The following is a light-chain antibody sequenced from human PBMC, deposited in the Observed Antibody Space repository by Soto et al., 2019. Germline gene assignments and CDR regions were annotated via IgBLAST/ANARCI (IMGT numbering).Light chain of an antibody. Sequence: QPVLTPSSSSSACLGSSVTLTCTLSSGHSDYIIAWHQQQPGKAPRYLMTLERSGSYNKGSGVPDRVSGSSSGSDRFLTISNLHLEDEADYYCETWNSNTWVFGGGTKLTVL. J-gene: IGLJ3*02. V-gene: IGLV4-60*01. CDR2: LERSGSY. CDR3: ETWNSNTWV. CDR1: SGHSDYI.